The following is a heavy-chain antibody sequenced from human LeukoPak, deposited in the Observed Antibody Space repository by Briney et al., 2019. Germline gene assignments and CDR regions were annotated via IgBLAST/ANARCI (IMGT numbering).Heavy chain of an antibody. J-gene: IGHJ5*02. D-gene: IGHD6-19*01. CDR1: GFTFSSYA. CDR2: MSYDGSNK. Sequence: GRSLRLSCAASGFTFSSYAMHWVRQAPGKGLEWVAVMSYDGSNKYYADSVKGRFTISRDNSKNTLYLQMNSLRAEDTAVYYCARDPYSSGWYGGWFDPWGQGTLVTVSS. CDR3: ARDPYSSGWYGGWFDP. V-gene: IGHV3-30*04.